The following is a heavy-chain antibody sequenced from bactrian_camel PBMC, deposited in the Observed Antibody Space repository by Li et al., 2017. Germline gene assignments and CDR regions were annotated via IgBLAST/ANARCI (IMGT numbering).Heavy chain of an antibody. CDR3: AAGPWYTDEYKY. CDR2: ISGSSRT. V-gene: IGHV3S10*01. D-gene: IGHD6*01. CDR1: GFTFTYYD. J-gene: IGHJ4*01. Sequence: QLVESGGGLVQSGGSLRLSCATSGFTFTYYDFSWVRQAPGKGLEWVSSISGSSRTYYSNSVRGRCTIARDNTKNTVYLQMISLESEDTALYYCAAGPWYTDEYKYWGQGTQVTVS.